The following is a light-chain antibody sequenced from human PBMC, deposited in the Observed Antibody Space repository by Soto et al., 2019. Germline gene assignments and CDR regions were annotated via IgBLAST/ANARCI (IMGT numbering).Light chain of an antibody. V-gene: IGKV3-11*01. CDR2: DAS. Sequence: ETVLTQSPATLSLSPGERATLSCRASQSVSRFLAWYQQKPGQAPRLLIYDASNRATGIPARFSGSGSGTDFTQTNSSLELEDFAVSYCQQRGNWPPITFGQGTRL. CDR3: QQRGNWPPIT. CDR1: QSVSRF. J-gene: IGKJ5*01.